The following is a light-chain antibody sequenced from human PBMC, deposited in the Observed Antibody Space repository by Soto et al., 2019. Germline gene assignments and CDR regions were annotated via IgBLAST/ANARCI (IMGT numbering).Light chain of an antibody. V-gene: IGKV1-39*01. Sequence: DIQMTQSPSTLSASVGDRVTITCRASQSISNFLNWYQQKPGKAPKLLIYAASSFQSGVPSRFSGSGSGTDFTLTIGSLQPEDFATYYCQQSYSTPRTFGQGTKVDIK. CDR1: QSISNF. CDR2: AAS. CDR3: QQSYSTPRT. J-gene: IGKJ1*01.